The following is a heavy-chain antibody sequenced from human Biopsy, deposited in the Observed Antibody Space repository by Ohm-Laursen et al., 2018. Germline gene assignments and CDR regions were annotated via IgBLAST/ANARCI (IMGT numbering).Heavy chain of an antibody. D-gene: IGHD2-21*01. Sequence: GTLSLTCAVSGVSIRGYYWSWVRRPAGRGLEWIGRVYVGGSNNYNPSLRSRVSLSVDTSKNQFSLMLSGVTAADTAVYYCVSIFHTNNERRPFDMWGQGTMVAVSS. V-gene: IGHV4-4*07. J-gene: IGHJ3*02. CDR3: VSIFHTNNERRPFDM. CDR2: VYVGGSN. CDR1: GVSIRGYY.